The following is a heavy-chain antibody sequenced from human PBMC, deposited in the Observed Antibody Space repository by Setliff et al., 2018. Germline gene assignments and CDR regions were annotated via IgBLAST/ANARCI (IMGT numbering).Heavy chain of an antibody. V-gene: IGHV3-30*01. D-gene: IGHD3-3*01. J-gene: IGHJ4*02. CDR2: TSYDGINQ. CDR1: GFIFDDYA. Sequence: LRLSCAASGFIFDDYAMHWVRQAPGKGLEWLAVTSYDGINQYYADSVQGRFTIFRDNSKNTLYLQMNSLRGEDTAVYYCARDSGQSRNYNFWSGQLDYWGQGTLVTVSS. CDR3: ARDSGQSRNYNFWSGQLDY.